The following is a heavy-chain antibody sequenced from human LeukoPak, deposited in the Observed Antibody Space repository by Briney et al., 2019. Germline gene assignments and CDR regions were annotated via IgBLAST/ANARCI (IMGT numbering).Heavy chain of an antibody. Sequence: GGSLRLSCAASGFTCSSYAMSWVRQAPGKGLEWVSAISGSGGSTYYTDSVKGRFTLSRDNSKNTLYLQMNSLRAEDTAVYYCAKHRTFGEYYFDYWGQGTLVSVSS. CDR2: ISGSGGST. J-gene: IGHJ4*02. D-gene: IGHD3-10*01. CDR3: AKHRTFGEYYFDY. CDR1: GFTCSSYA. V-gene: IGHV3-23*01.